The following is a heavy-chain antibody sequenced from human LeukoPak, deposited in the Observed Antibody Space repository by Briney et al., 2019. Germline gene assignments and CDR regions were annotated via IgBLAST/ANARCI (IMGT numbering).Heavy chain of an antibody. CDR1: GGSISSSSYY. D-gene: IGHD3-10*01. Sequence: SETLSLTCTVSGGSISSSSYYWGWIRQPPGKGLEWIGSISYSGSTYYNPSLKSRVTISVDTSKNQFSLKLSSVTAADTAVYYCARIGGIWFGEFMFDPWGQGTLVTVSS. CDR3: ARIGGIWFGEFMFDP. CDR2: ISYSGST. J-gene: IGHJ5*02. V-gene: IGHV4-39*07.